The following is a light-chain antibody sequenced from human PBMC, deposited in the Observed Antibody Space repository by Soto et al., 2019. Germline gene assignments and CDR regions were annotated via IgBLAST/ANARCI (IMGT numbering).Light chain of an antibody. Sequence: EIVLTQSPTTLSLSPGEGATLSCRASQTVLSNYLAWYQQKPGQAPRLLFYGASFRATGIPDRFSGSGSGTDFTLTISRLEPEDCAVFYCQQYGTSRFTFGGGTKVDIK. CDR3: QQYGTSRFT. CDR1: QTVLSNY. J-gene: IGKJ4*01. V-gene: IGKV3-20*01. CDR2: GAS.